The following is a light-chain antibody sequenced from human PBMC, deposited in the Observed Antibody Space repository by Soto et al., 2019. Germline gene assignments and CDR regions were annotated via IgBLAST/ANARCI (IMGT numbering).Light chain of an antibody. CDR1: QSVSSSY. Sequence: IVLTQSPGTLSLTPGERATLSCRASQSVSSSYLAWYQQKPGQAPMLLIYGASSRATGIPDRFSGSGSGTDFTLTISRLEPEASAVYYCQQYGSSPPFTFGPGTRVDIK. V-gene: IGKV3-20*01. CDR2: GAS. J-gene: IGKJ3*01. CDR3: QQYGSSPPFT.